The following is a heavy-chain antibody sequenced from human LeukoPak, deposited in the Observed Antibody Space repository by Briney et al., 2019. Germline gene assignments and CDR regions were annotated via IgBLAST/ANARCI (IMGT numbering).Heavy chain of an antibody. Sequence: PGGSLRLSCAASGFTFSSYAMTWVRQAPGKGLEWVSSITGSGAATFYADSVKGRFTISRDNSKNTLYLQMNSLRAEDTAAYYCAKSILGCSSSSCYFGFQHWGQGSLVTVSS. J-gene: IGHJ1*01. CDR1: GFTFSSYA. V-gene: IGHV3-23*01. CDR2: ITGSGAAT. CDR3: AKSILGCSSSSCYFGFQH. D-gene: IGHD2-2*01.